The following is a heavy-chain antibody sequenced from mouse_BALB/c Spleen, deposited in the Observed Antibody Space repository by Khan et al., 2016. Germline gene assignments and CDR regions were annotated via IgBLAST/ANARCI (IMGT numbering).Heavy chain of an antibody. CDR3: ARGRDWGLFNY. D-gene: IGHD4-1*01. CDR1: GYTFTDNY. CDR2: IYPVSGNT. J-gene: IGHJ2*01. V-gene: IGHV1-84*02. Sequence: QVQLQQSGPELVKPGTSVKISCKASGYTFTDNYINWMKQKPGQGLEWIGWIYPVSGNTKYTENFTGKATFTVGTSSSTAYMQLSSLTSEDTAVXFCARGRDWGLFNYWGQGTTLTVSS.